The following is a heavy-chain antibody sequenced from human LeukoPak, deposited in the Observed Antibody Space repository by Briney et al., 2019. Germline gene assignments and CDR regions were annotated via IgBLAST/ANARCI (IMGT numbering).Heavy chain of an antibody. CDR2: ISYDGSNK. Sequence: GGSLRLSCAASGFTFSSYAMHWVRQAPGKGLEWVAVISYDGSNKYYADSVKGRFTISRDNSKNTLYLQMNSLRAEDTVVYYCARVGVAGYFDYWGQGTLVTVSS. V-gene: IGHV3-30-3*01. CDR3: ARVGVAGYFDY. D-gene: IGHD6-19*01. CDR1: GFTFSSYA. J-gene: IGHJ4*02.